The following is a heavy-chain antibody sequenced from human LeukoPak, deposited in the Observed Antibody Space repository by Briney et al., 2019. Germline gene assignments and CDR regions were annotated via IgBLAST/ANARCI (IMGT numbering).Heavy chain of an antibody. Sequence: GGSLRLSCAASGFTFSSYGMHWVRQAPGKGLEWVAVISYDGSNKYYADSVKGRFTISRDNSKNTLYLQMNSLRAEDTAVYYCAKGLRATVSYWGQGTLVTVSS. CDR1: GFTFSSYG. CDR3: AKGLRATVSY. J-gene: IGHJ4*02. V-gene: IGHV3-30*18. CDR2: ISYDGSNK. D-gene: IGHD4-17*01.